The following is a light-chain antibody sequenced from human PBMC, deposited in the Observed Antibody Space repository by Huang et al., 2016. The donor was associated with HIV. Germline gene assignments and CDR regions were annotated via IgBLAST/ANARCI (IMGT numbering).Light chain of an antibody. Sequence: DIQMTQSPSTLSASVGDRVTITCRASQSISSWLAWYKQRPGKATKLLIYKASSLESGCPSRCSGSGSGTEFTLTISSLQPDDFATYYCQQYNSYWTFGQGTKVDIK. V-gene: IGKV1-5*03. J-gene: IGKJ1*01. CDR2: KAS. CDR1: QSISSW. CDR3: QQYNSYWT.